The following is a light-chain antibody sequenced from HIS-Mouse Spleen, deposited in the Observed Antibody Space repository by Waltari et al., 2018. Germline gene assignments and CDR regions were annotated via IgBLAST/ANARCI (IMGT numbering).Light chain of an antibody. Sequence: QSALTQPASVSGSPGPSITIPCTGTSSDVGGYNLVSWYQQPPGKAPKLIIYEGSKRPSGVSNRFSGSKSGNTASLTISGLQAEDEADYYCCSYAGSSTWVFGGGTKLTVL. J-gene: IGLJ3*02. CDR2: EGS. CDR1: SSDVGGYNL. V-gene: IGLV2-23*01. CDR3: CSYAGSSTWV.